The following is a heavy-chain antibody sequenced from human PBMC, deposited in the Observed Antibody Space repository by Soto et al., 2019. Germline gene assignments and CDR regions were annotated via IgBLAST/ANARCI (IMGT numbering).Heavy chain of an antibody. CDR2: ISGSGGST. CDR1: GFTFSSYA. V-gene: IGHV3-23*01. Sequence: HPGGSLRLSCAASGFTFSSYAMSWVRQAPGKGLEWVSAISGSGGSTYYADSVKGRFTISRDNSKNTLYLQMNSLRAEDTAVYYCAKAGSSFTIFGVVTAIDYWGQGTLVTVSS. J-gene: IGHJ4*02. D-gene: IGHD3-3*01. CDR3: AKAGSSFTIFGVVTAIDY.